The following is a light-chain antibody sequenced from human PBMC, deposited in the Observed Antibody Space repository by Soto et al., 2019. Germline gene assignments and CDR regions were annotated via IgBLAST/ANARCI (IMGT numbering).Light chain of an antibody. J-gene: IGLJ2*01. CDR1: SGHSSYA. V-gene: IGLV4-69*01. Sequence: QPVLTQSLSASASLGASVKLTCTLSSGHSSYAIAWHQQQPEKGPRYLMKLNSDGSHSKGDGIPDRFSGSSSGAERYLTISSLQSEDEADYYCQTWGTGTLVFGGGTKLTVL. CDR3: QTWGTGTLV. CDR2: LNSDGSH.